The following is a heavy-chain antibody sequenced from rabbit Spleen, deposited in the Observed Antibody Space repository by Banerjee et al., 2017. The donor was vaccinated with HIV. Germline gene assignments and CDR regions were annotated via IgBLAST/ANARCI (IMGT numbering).Heavy chain of an antibody. CDR2: IYTGSSDST. V-gene: IGHV1S40*01. D-gene: IGHD2-1*01. CDR1: GFSFSNSYY. CDR3: TKSGHGGSAHWGL. Sequence: QSLEESGGGLVQPEGSLTLTCTASGFSFSNSYYMCWVRQAPGKGLEWIACIYTGSSDSTVYASWAKGRFTISKTSSTTVTLQMTSLTAADSATYFCTKSGHGGSAHWGLWGPGTLVTVS. J-gene: IGHJ6*01.